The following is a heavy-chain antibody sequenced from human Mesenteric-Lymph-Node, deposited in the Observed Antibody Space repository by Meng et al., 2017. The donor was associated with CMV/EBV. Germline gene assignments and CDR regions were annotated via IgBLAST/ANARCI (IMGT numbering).Heavy chain of an antibody. Sequence: GNSWGRQDPGQGLEWMGWIRHYHGNTNYAQKLQGKVTMTTDTSTSTAYMELRSLRSDDTAVYYCARDQNTARHYYNSSGYYLTNFVYWGQGTLVTVSS. D-gene: IGHD3-22*01. CDR3: ARDQNTARHYYNSSGYYLTNFVY. CDR1: G. V-gene: IGHV1-18*04. J-gene: IGHJ4*02. CDR2: IRHYHGNT.